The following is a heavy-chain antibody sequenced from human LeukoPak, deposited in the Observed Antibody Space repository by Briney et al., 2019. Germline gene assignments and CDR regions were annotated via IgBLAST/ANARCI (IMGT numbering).Heavy chain of an antibody. D-gene: IGHD5-12*01. CDR3: ARDQLAYSGYDTLFAY. Sequence: PGRSLRLSCAASGFTFSSYAMHWVRQAPGKGLEWVAVISFDGSNRFYADSVKGRFSISRDNSKKTLYLQMNSLRVEDSAVYFCARDQLAYSGYDTLFAYWGQGTLVTVSS. CDR2: ISFDGSNR. J-gene: IGHJ4*02. CDR1: GFTFSSYA. V-gene: IGHV3-30*04.